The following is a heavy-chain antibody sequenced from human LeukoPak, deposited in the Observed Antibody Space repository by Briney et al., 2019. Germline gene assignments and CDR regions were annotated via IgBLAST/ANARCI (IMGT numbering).Heavy chain of an antibody. CDR2: SY. CDR3: ARHVYYGSGAYVGEDYFDY. V-gene: IGHV4-61*05. J-gene: IGHJ4*02. Sequence: KASETLSLTCTVSGGSISSSRHYWGWIRKPPGKWLEWIGSSYYNPSLKSRVTISVGTSKNQFSLKLSSVTAADTAVYYCARHVYYGSGAYVGEDYFDYWGQGTLVTVSS. CDR1: GGSISSSRHY. D-gene: IGHD3-10*01.